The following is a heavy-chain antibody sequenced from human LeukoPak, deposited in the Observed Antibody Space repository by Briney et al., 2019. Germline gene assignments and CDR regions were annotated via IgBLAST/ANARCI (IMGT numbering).Heavy chain of an antibody. CDR3: ARVGSGSYLSAFDI. CDR2: IIPIFGTA. V-gene: IGHV1-69*05. CDR1: GGTFSSYA. D-gene: IGHD1-26*01. J-gene: IGHJ3*02. Sequence: ASVKVSCKASGGTFSSYAISWVRQAPGQGLEWMGGIIPIFGTANYAQKFQGRVTITTDESTSTAYMELSSLRSDDTAVYYCARVGSGSYLSAFDIWGQGTMVTVSS.